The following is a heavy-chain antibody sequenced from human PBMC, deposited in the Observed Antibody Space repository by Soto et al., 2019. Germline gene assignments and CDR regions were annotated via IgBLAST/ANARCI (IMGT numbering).Heavy chain of an antibody. V-gene: IGHV4-30-2*01. CDR1: GVSITTNGYS. J-gene: IGHJ4*02. CDR3: ATCTAFARYYFDY. D-gene: IGHD2-8*02. Sequence: LSLTCAVSGVSITTNGYSWSWIRQPPGKGLEWIGYIYPSGTIFYNPSLNSRVTISADTSNNQFSLKLTSVTAADTAVYFCATCTAFARYYFDYWGRGTLVTVSS. CDR2: IYPSGTI.